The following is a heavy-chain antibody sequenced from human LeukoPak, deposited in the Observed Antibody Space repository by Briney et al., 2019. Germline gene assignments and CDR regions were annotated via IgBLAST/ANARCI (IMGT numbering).Heavy chain of an antibody. J-gene: IGHJ5*02. Sequence: GESLKISCKGSGYSFSSYWIGWVRQMPGKGLEWMGLIYPGDSDTRYSPSFQGQVTISADKSINTAYLQWGSLKASDTATYYCTRRLAAAVFDPWGQGTLVTVSS. CDR2: IYPGDSDT. D-gene: IGHD6-13*01. CDR1: GYSFSSYW. CDR3: TRRLAAAVFDP. V-gene: IGHV5-51*01.